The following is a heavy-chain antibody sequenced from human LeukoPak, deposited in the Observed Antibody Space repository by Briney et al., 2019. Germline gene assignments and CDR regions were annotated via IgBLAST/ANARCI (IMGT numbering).Heavy chain of an antibody. CDR2: IYYSGST. V-gene: IGHV4-59*08. J-gene: IGHJ6*02. Sequence: PSETLSLTCTVSGGSISSFYWSWIRQPPGKGLEWIGYIYYSGSTNYNPSLKSRVTISVDTSKNQFSLKLSSVTAADTAVYYCARHFRDGWYAPLFGYYYGMDVWGQGTTVTVSS. D-gene: IGHD5-24*01. CDR1: GGSISSFY. CDR3: ARHFRDGWYAPLFGYYYGMDV.